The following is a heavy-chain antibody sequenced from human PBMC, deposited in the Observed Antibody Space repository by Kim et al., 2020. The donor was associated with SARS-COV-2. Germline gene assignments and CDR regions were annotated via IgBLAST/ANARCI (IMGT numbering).Heavy chain of an antibody. D-gene: IGHD3-16*01. J-gene: IGHJ3*02. Sequence: GGSLRLSCATSGFTFSAYDMNWVRQAPGKGLEWLSFITKSSTIRYYADSVEGRFTISRDNAKNSLFLQMNSLRDEDTALYYCVRDRMGGDFGIWGQGTMGTLSS. CDR1: GFTFSAYD. V-gene: IGHV3-48*02. CDR2: ITKSSTIR. CDR3: VRDRMGGDFGI.